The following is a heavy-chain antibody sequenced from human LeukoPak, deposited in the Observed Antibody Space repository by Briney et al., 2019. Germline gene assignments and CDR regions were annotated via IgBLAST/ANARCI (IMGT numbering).Heavy chain of an antibody. D-gene: IGHD1-26*01. CDR3: ARYIVGATNYMDV. Sequence: ASVKVSCKVSGYTLTELSMHWVRQATGQGLEWMGWMNPNSGNTGYAQKFQGRVTMTRNTSISTAYMELSSLRSEDTAVYYRARYIVGATNYMDVWGKGTTVTISS. CDR2: MNPNSGNT. J-gene: IGHJ6*03. CDR1: GYTLTELS. V-gene: IGHV1-8*01.